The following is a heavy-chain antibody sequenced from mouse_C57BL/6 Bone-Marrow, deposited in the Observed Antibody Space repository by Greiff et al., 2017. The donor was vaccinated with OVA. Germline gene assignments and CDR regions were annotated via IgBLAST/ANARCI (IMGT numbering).Heavy chain of an antibody. CDR2: IYPRDGST. D-gene: IGHD2-4*01. CDR1: GYTFTSYD. CDR3: ARDDYDEFLYYYAMDY. J-gene: IGHJ4*01. Sequence: VHLVESGPELVKPGASVKLSCKASGYTFTSYDINWVKQRPGQGLEWIGWIYPRDGSTKYNEKFKGKATLTVDTSSSTAYMELHSLTSEDSAVYFCARDDYDEFLYYYAMDYWGQGTSVTVSS. V-gene: IGHV1-85*01.